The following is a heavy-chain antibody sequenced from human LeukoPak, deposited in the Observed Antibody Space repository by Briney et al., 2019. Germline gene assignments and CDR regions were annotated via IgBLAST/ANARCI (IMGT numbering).Heavy chain of an antibody. CDR2: IYTSGST. CDR1: DGSISSGSYY. CDR3: ARYSSSWYGREYYYYYYMDV. D-gene: IGHD6-13*01. V-gene: IGHV4-61*02. Sequence: PSQTLSLTCTVSDGSISSGSYYWSWIRQPAGKGLEWIGRIYTSGSTNYNPSLKSRVTISVDTSKNQFSLKLSSVTAADTAVYYCARYSSSWYGREYYYYYYMDVWGKGTTVTVSS. J-gene: IGHJ6*03.